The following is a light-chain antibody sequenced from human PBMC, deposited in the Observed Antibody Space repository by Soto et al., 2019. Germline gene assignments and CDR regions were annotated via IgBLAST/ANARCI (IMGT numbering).Light chain of an antibody. V-gene: IGKV1-5*01. J-gene: IGKJ1*01. CDR1: QSISNR. Sequence: TINCRASQSISNRLAWYQQKPGKAPKVLIYDASSLKSGVPSRFSGSGSGTEFILNISSLQPDDFASYCCQHYGGKWTLGQGTRWIS. CDR2: DAS. CDR3: QHYGGKWT.